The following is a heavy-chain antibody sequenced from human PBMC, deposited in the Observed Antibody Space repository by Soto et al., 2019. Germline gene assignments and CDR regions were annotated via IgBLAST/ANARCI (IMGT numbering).Heavy chain of an antibody. Sequence: QLQLRESGSRLVKPSQALSLTCDVSGGSISIGGYCWSWIRQPPGKGLEWIGYIYHTGNAYYNTSLNSRVTMSVDVYKNQFSLTLNSLTAADTAVYYCARGGSGSNQGGPFAGWGQGTMVTVSS. CDR2: IYHTGNA. CDR1: GGSISIGGYC. J-gene: IGHJ3*01. V-gene: IGHV4-30-2*01. CDR3: ARGGSGSNQGGPFAG. D-gene: IGHD1-26*01.